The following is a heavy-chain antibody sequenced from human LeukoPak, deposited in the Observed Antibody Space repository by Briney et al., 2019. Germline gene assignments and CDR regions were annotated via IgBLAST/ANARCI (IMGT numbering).Heavy chain of an antibody. CDR1: GFTFSYYA. Sequence: GGSLRLSCAASGFTFSYYAMRWVRQAPGKGLEWVAVISNDGSKKFYIDSVKGRFTVSSDKSTDTLYLQMNSLRPEDTAVYYCAKDRSPTGSYYGMDVWGQGTTVIASS. CDR2: ISNDGSKK. CDR3: AKDRSPTGSYYGMDV. V-gene: IGHV3-30*18. D-gene: IGHD1-1*01. J-gene: IGHJ6*02.